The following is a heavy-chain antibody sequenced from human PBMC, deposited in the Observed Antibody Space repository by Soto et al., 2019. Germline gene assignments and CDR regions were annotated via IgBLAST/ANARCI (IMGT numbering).Heavy chain of an antibody. CDR2: IYYSGST. Sequence: PSETLSLTCTVSGGSISIYYWSWIRQPPGKGLEWIGYIYYSGSTNYNPSLKSRVTISVDTSKNQFSLKLSSVTAADTAVYYCARGPPGGYSSGGSWLDPWGQGTLFTFSS. CDR1: GGSISIYY. J-gene: IGHJ5*02. CDR3: ARGPPGGYSSGGSWLDP. V-gene: IGHV4-59*01. D-gene: IGHD6-19*01.